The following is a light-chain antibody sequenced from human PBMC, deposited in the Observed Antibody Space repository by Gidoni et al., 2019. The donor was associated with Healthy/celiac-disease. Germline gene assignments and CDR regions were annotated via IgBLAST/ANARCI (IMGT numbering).Light chain of an antibody. CDR2: AAS. CDR1: QSISSY. CDR3: QRRYSPPPST. J-gene: IGKJ2*01. V-gene: IGKV1-39*01. Sequence: DSQMTQSPSSLSASVGARVTITCRASQSISSYLNWYQQKPGTAPKPLIYAASSLQRGVPARFSGSGSGTDFTLTISSLQPEDVATYFCQRRYSPPPSTFGQGTKLEIK.